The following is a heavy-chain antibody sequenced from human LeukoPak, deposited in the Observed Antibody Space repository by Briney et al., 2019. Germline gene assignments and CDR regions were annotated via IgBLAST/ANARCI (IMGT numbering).Heavy chain of an antibody. V-gene: IGHV4-39*01. CDR2: IYYGGNT. Sequence: SETLSLTCTVSGDSISTSTYYWGWIRQPPGKGLEWIGSIYYGGNTYYSPSLKSRVTMSVDTSKNQFSLKLSSVTAADTAVYYCARYSMAGNNYFDYWGQGTLVTVSS. D-gene: IGHD6-19*01. J-gene: IGHJ4*02. CDR1: GDSISTSTYY. CDR3: ARYSMAGNNYFDY.